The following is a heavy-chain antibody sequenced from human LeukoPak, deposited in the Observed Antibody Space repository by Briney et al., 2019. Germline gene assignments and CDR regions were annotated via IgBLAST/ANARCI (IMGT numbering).Heavy chain of an antibody. CDR3: ARQWDSSSWYA. CDR1: GGSIRSSSYY. D-gene: IGHD6-13*01. Sequence: SETLSLTCTVSGGSIRSSSYYWGWIRQPPGKGLEWIGSIYYSGSTYYNPSLKSRVTISVDTSKNRFSLKLSSVTAADTAVYYCARQWDSSSWYAWGQGTLVTVSS. V-gene: IGHV4-39*01. CDR2: IYYSGST. J-gene: IGHJ5*02.